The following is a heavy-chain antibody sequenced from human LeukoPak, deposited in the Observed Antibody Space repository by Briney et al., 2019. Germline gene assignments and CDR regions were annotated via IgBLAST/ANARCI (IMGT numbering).Heavy chain of an antibody. CDR1: EFTFRDYT. D-gene: IGHD5-12*01. J-gene: IGHJ4*02. V-gene: IGHV3-23*01. CDR2: ISASGGST. Sequence: PGGSLRPSCAASEFTFRDYTMSWVRQAPGKGLDWLSGISASGGSTYYADSVKGRFTISRENAKNSLYLQMNSLRAGDTAVYYCVRGTGYSAYDYDFDYWGQGTLVTVSS. CDR3: VRGTGYSAYDYDFDY.